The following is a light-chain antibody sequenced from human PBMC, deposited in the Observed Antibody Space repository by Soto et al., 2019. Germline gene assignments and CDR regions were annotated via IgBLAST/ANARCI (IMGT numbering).Light chain of an antibody. CDR2: DVS. Sequence: QSALTQPRSVSGSSGQSVTISCTGTSSDVGGYNYVSWYQQHPGKAPKLMIYDVSKRPSGVPDRFSGSKSGNTASLTISGLQAEDEADYYCCSYAGSYTYVFGTGTKATVL. CDR1: SSDVGGYNY. V-gene: IGLV2-11*01. CDR3: CSYAGSYTYV. J-gene: IGLJ1*01.